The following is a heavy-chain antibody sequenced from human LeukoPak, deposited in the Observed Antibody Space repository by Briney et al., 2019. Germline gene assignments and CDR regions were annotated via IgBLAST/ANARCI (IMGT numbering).Heavy chain of an antibody. CDR1: GGTFSSYA. J-gene: IGHJ6*04. CDR2: IIPIFGTA. CDR3: ARAGGYCSGGSCYFQMDV. V-gene: IGHV1-69*13. Sequence: ASVKVSCKASGGTFSSYAISWVRQAPGQGLEWMGGIIPIFGTANYAQKFQGRVTITADESTGTAYMELSSLRSEDTAVYYCARAGGYCSGGSCYFQMDVWGKGTTVTISS. D-gene: IGHD2-15*01.